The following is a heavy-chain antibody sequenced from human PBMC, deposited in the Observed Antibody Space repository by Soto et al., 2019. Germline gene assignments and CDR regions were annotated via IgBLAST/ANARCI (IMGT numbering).Heavy chain of an antibody. CDR2: IRSKAYGGTT. V-gene: IGHV3-49*03. J-gene: IGHJ4*02. CDR3: ASHILPSYYFDY. D-gene: IGHD2-21*01. CDR1: GFTFDDYA. Sequence: GGSLRLSCTASGFTFDDYAMSWFRQAPGEGLEWVGFIRSKAYGGTTEYAASLKGSFTISRDDSKGIAYLQMNSLKTEDTAVYYCASHILPSYYFDYWGQGTLVTVSS.